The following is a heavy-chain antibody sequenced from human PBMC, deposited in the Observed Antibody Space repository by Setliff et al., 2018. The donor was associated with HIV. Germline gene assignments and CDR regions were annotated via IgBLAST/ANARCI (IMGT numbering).Heavy chain of an antibody. CDR1: GGSITSNY. CDR3: ARAMTYSGSGSYALDV. CDR2: IYYIGTT. D-gene: IGHD3-10*01. J-gene: IGHJ6*03. Sequence: PSETLSLTCTVSGGSITSNYWGWIRQPPGKALEWIGYIYYIGTTNHNPSLQSRVTIFLDTSKTQFSLRLSSVTAADTAMYYCARAMTYSGSGSYALDVWGKGTTVTVS. V-gene: IGHV4-59*01.